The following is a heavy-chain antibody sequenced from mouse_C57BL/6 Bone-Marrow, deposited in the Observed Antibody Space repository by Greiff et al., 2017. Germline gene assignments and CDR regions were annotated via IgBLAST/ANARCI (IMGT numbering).Heavy chain of an antibody. V-gene: IGHV14-4*01. CDR2: IDPENGDT. CDR3: TTAEYYGSSSGY. CDR1: GFNIKDDY. D-gene: IGHD1-1*01. J-gene: IGHJ2*01. Sequence: VQLQQSGAELVRPGASVKLSCTASGFNIKDDYMHWVKQRPEQGLEWIGWIDPENGDTEYASKFQGKATITADTSSNTAYLQLSSLTSEDTAVYYCTTAEYYGSSSGYWGQGTTLTVSS.